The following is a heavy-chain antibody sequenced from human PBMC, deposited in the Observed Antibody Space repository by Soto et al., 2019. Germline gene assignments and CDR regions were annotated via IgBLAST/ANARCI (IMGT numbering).Heavy chain of an antibody. J-gene: IGHJ5*02. Sequence: EVQLVESGGGLVQPGGSLKLSCAASGFTFSGSAMHWVRQASGKGLEWVGRIRSKANSYATAYAASVKGRVTISRDDSKNTAYLQMNSLKTEDTAVYYCTRQGAYSSSSVYWFDPWGQGTLVTVSS. CDR1: GFTFSGSA. CDR3: TRQGAYSSSSVYWFDP. V-gene: IGHV3-73*01. CDR2: IRSKANSYAT. D-gene: IGHD6-6*01.